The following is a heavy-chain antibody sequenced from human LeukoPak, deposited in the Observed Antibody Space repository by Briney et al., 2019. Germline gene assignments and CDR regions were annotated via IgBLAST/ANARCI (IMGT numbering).Heavy chain of an antibody. V-gene: IGHV3-48*03. Sequence: PGGSLRLSCAASGFIVSTYEMNWVRQAPGKGLEYFSYISGSGSIIYYADSVKGRFTISRDNSKSTLYLQMNSLRAEDTAVYYCARDQDSSGYQRYGGQGTLVTVSS. CDR2: ISGSGSII. CDR3: ARDQDSSGYQRY. D-gene: IGHD3-22*01. CDR1: GFIVSTYE. J-gene: IGHJ4*02.